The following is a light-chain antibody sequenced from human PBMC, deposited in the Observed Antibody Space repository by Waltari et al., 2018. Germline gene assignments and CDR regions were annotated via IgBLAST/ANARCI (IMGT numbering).Light chain of an antibody. CDR1: QTISTS. V-gene: IGKV1-39*01. Sequence: DIQMTQSPSSLSASVGDRVTITCQASQTISTSLNWYQHKPGKAPTLLIYAASNLQSGVPSRFSGSGSATDFTLAISSLQPEDFATYFCQQSYSTPYTFGQGTKVEIK. J-gene: IGKJ2*01. CDR3: QQSYSTPYT. CDR2: AAS.